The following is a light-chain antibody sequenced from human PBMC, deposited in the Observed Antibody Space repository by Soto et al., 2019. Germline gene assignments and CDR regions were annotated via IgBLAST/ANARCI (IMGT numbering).Light chain of an antibody. J-gene: IGLJ1*01. CDR3: CSYTTSNTRQIV. CDR1: SSDVGGYNY. CDR2: DVS. Sequence: QSVLTQPASVSRSPGQSITISCTGTSSDVGGYNYVSWYQQHPGKAPKFMIYDVSNRPSGVSNRFSGSKSGNTASLTISGLQAEDEADYYCCSYTTSNTRQIVFGTGTKVTV. V-gene: IGLV2-14*01.